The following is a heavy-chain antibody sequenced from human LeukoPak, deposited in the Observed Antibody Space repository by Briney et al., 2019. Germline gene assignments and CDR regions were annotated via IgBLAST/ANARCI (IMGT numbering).Heavy chain of an antibody. CDR3: ARGYDSSGLYFDF. V-gene: IGHV3-23*01. CDR2: IRGSGGST. CDR1: GFPFSIYP. Sequence: LGGSLKLPCPPSGFPFSIYPMRWARQPPGKGLEWVLAIRGSGGSTHYADSVKGRFTISRDNSMNTLYLQMNRLRAEDTALYYCARGYDSSGLYFDFWGQGTLVTVSS. D-gene: IGHD3-22*01. J-gene: IGHJ4*02.